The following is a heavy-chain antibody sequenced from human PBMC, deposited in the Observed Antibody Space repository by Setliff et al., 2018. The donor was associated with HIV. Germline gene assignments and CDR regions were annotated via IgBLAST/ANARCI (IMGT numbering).Heavy chain of an antibody. CDR3: ARGFLSIFGVVSYFDY. V-gene: IGHV4-59*01. J-gene: IGHJ4*02. Sequence: SETLSLTCTVSGGSTSSYYWSWIRQPPGKGLEWIGYIYYSGNTNYNPSLKSRVTISVDTSKNQFSLKLSSVTAADTAVYYCARGFLSIFGVVSYFDYWGQGTLVTVSS. CDR2: IYYSGNT. CDR1: GGSTSSYY. D-gene: IGHD3-3*01.